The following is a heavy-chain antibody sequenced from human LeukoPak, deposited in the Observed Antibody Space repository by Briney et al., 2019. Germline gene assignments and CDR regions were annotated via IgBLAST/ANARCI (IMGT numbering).Heavy chain of an antibody. D-gene: IGHD2-21*02. Sequence: GGSLRLSCAASGFTFSSYSMNWVRQAPGKGLEWVSSISSSSSYIYYADSVKGRFTISRDNAKNSLYLQMNSLRAEDTAVYYCARDLSEADIRAVGTYCGGDCYSGYNWFDPWGQGTLVTVSS. CDR2: ISSSSSYI. CDR1: GFTFSSYS. J-gene: IGHJ5*02. V-gene: IGHV3-21*01. CDR3: ARDLSEADIRAVGTYCGGDCYSGYNWFDP.